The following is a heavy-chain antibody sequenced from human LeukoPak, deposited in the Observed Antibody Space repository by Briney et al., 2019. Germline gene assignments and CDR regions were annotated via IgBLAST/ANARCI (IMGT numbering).Heavy chain of an antibody. J-gene: IGHJ4*02. V-gene: IGHV1-18*01. CDR2: ISAYNGNT. Sequence: ASVKVSCKASGYTFTSYGISWVRQAPGQGLEWMGWISAYNGNTNYAQKLQGRVTMTTDTSTSTAYMELRSLRSDDTAVYYCARSTYYYDSSGYLILDYWGQGTLVTVSS. D-gene: IGHD3-22*01. CDR3: ARSTYYYDSSGYLILDY. CDR1: GYTFTSYG.